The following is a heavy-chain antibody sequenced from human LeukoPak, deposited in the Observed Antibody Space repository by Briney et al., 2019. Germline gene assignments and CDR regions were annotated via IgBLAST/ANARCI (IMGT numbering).Heavy chain of an antibody. CDR3: ARVVLVTTVPRVDP. Sequence: PSETLSLTCAVSGGSLSSGGYSWCWLRQPPGRGLEWIGYIYHSGSTYYNPSLKSRVTISVDRSKNQFSLKLSSVTAADTAVYYCARVVLVTTVPRVDPCGQGTLVTVSS. V-gene: IGHV4-30-2*01. CDR2: IYHSGST. J-gene: IGHJ5*02. D-gene: IGHD4-11*01. CDR1: GGSLSSGGYS.